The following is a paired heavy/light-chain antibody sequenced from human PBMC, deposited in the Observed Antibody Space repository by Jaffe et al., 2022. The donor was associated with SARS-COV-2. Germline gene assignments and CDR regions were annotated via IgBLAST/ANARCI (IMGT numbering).Heavy chain of an antibody. Sequence: EVQLVESGGGLVQPGGSLRLSCAASGFTFSGYWMHWVRQAPGKGLVWVSGIKSDGTITDHADSVKGRFTISRDNAKNTVYLQMNSLRAEDTAVYYCARLGYSYGFDYWGQGTLVTVSS. CDR3: ARLGYSYGFDY. D-gene: IGHD5-18*01. V-gene: IGHV3-74*01. J-gene: IGHJ4*02. CDR2: IKSDGTIT. CDR1: GFTFSGYW.
Light chain of an antibody. CDR3: SSYAGSNNPYV. Sequence: QSALTQPPSASGSPGQSVTISCTGTSSDVGGYNYVSWYQQHPGKAPKLMIYEVSKRPSGVPDRFSGSKSGNTASLTVSGLQAEDEADYYCSSYAGSNNPYVFGTGTKVTVL. V-gene: IGLV2-8*01. J-gene: IGLJ1*01. CDR2: EVS. CDR1: SSDVGGYNY.